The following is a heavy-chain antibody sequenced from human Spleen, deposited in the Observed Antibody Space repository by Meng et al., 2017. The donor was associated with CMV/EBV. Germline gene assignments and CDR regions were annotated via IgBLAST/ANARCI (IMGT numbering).Heavy chain of an antibody. CDR2: IYYSGST. V-gene: IGHV4-39*07. J-gene: IGHJ6*02. CDR1: GGSISSSSYY. CDR3: AINPYAGGDV. D-gene: IGHD2-8*01. Sequence: SETLSLTCTVSGGSISSSSYYWGWIRQPPGKGLEWIGSIYYSGSTYYNPSLKSRVTISVDTSKNQFSLKLSSVTAADTTVYYCAINPYAGGDVWGQGTTVTVSS.